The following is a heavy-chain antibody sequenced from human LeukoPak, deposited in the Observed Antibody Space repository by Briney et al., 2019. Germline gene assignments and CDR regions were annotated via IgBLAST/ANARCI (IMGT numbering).Heavy chain of an antibody. Sequence: PGGSLRLSCAASGFTFSSIGMHWVRQTPGKGLEWVAGIWYDGSSKYYTDSVQGRFTISRDNDRNTLFPQMNSLRAQDTAVYYCVRASIEGATILDYWGQGTLVTVSS. D-gene: IGHD1-26*01. J-gene: IGHJ4*02. CDR2: IWYDGSSK. CDR3: VRASIEGATILDY. V-gene: IGHV3-33*01. CDR1: GFTFSSIG.